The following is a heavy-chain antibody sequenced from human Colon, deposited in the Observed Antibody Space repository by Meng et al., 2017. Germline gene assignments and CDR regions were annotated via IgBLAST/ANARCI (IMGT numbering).Heavy chain of an antibody. V-gene: IGHV3-66*02. J-gene: IGHJ4*02. CDR2: IDTDGGP. Sequence: GELLAAGGGVVQPGGSLRLSFAASGFTFSSNHMSWVRQAPGKGLEWVSVIDTDGGPHYIASVRGRFTISRDNSKNTLSLQMNSLRPDDTAVYYCVRGGQQLAHYWGQGTLVTVSS. CDR3: VRGGQQLAHY. D-gene: IGHD6-13*01. CDR1: GFTFSSNH.